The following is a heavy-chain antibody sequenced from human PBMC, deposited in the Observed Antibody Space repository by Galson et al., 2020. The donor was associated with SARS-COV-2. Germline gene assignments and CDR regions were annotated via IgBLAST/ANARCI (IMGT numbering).Heavy chain of an antibody. CDR3: ARTYYDFWSGYYLINYYYYGMDV. J-gene: IGHJ6*02. D-gene: IGHD3-3*01. CDR1: GYTFTSYG. CDR2: ISAYNGNT. V-gene: IGHV1-18*04. Sequence: ASVKVSCKASGYTFTSYGISWVRQAPGQGLEWMGWISAYNGNTNYAQKLQGRVTMTTDTSTSTAYMELSSLRSEDTAVYYCARTYYDFWSGYYLINYYYYGMDVWGQGTTVTVSS.